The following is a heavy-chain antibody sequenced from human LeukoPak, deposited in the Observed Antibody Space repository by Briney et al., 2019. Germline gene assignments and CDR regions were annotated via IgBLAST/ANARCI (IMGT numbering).Heavy chain of an antibody. Sequence: GRSLRLSCTASGFTFSTYAMHWVRQAPGKWLEWVAVISYDGSDKHYGDSVKGRFTISRDNSKNTLYLQMNSLRAEDTAVYYCATPYYYGGSGHYPFHHWGQGTLVTVSS. CDR1: GFTFSTYA. J-gene: IGHJ1*01. CDR2: ISYDGSDK. D-gene: IGHD3-22*01. CDR3: ATPYYYGGSGHYPFHH. V-gene: IGHV3-30*03.